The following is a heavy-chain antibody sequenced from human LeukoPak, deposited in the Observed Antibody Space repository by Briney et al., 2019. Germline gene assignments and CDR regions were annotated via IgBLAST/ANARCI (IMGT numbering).Heavy chain of an antibody. CDR2: ISSSSSSYI. D-gene: IGHD3-3*01. CDR1: GFTFSSYS. V-gene: IGHV3-21*01. Sequence: GGSLRLSCAASGFTFSSYSMNWVRQAPGKGLEWVSSISSSSSSYIYYADSVKGRFTISRDNAKNSLYLQMNSLRAEDTAVYYCARADLEGRDFWSGMLTYYYYYMDVWGKGTTVTVSS. CDR3: ARADLEGRDFWSGMLTYYYYYMDV. J-gene: IGHJ6*03.